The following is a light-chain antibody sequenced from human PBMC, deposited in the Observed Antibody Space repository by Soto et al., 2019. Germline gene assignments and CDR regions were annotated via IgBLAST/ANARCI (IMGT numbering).Light chain of an antibody. CDR1: QSVGSN. V-gene: IGKV3-15*01. Sequence: EIVMTQSPATLSVSPGERATLSCRASQSVGSNLAWYQQKPGQAPRILIYGASTRATGIPARFSGSGSGTEFTLTISSLQSEDFAIYLCQQYNNWPPDRTLGQGNKVEI. J-gene: IGKJ1*01. CDR3: QQYNNWPPDRT. CDR2: GAS.